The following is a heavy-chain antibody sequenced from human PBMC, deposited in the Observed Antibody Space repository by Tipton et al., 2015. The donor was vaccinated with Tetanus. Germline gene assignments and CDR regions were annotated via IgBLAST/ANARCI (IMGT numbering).Heavy chain of an antibody. J-gene: IGHJ4*02. CDR1: GGSISSTNW. D-gene: IGHD1-26*01. V-gene: IGHV4-4*02. CDR2: IYHSGNT. Sequence: TLSLTCAVSGGSISSTNWWSWVRQPPGKGLEWIGEIYHSGNTNYNPSLKSRVSISVDTSMNSFSLNLSSVTAADTAVHYCARDGSGFGGSYDYWGQGTLVTVSS. CDR3: ARDGSGFGGSYDY.